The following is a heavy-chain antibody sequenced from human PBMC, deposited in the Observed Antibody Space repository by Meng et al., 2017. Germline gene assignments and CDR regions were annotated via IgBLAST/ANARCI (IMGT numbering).Heavy chain of an antibody. CDR1: GYTCPDYW. D-gene: IGHD6-13*01. J-gene: IGHJ4*02. V-gene: IGHV1-2*06. CDR2: INPKSGDT. CDR3: ARDEDISAAGKLFGDY. Sequence: QEELVQSGAQVNEPGASVKSSCKASGYTCPDYWLHWVRRAPGPGLEWMGRINPKSGDTHYAQRFQGRVTMTGDTSISTAYMELSGLRSDDTAMYYCARDEDISAAGKLFGDYWGQGTLVTVSS.